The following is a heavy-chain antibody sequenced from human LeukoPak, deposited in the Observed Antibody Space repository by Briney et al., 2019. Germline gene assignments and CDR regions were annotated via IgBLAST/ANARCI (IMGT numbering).Heavy chain of an antibody. CDR3: ARDHLSSGSSPDYYYYYYMDV. J-gene: IGHJ6*03. Sequence: GGSLRLSCAASGFTFSSYWMHWVRQAPGKGLVWVSRINSDGSSTSYADSVKGRFTISRDSAKNTLYLQMNSLRAEDTAVYYCARDHLSSGSSPDYYYYYYMDVWGKGTTVTISS. CDR1: GFTFSSYW. D-gene: IGHD6-19*01. V-gene: IGHV3-74*01. CDR2: INSDGSST.